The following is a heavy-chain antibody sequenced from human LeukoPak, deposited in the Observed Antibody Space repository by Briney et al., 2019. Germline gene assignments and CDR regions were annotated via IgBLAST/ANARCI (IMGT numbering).Heavy chain of an antibody. V-gene: IGHV3-33*01. D-gene: IGHD5-18*01. Sequence: GGPLRLSCAPSGFTFSNYGMHWVRQAPGKGLEWVAVTWYDGSNKYYADSVKGRFTISRDNAENTLYLQMNSLRAEDTAVYYCARDRVDTDMVYFDYWGQGTLVTVSS. CDR2: TWYDGSNK. CDR1: GFTFSNYG. CDR3: ARDRVDTDMVYFDY. J-gene: IGHJ4*02.